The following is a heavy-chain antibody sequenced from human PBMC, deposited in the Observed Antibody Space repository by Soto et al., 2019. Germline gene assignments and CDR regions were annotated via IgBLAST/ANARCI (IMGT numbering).Heavy chain of an antibody. CDR3: ARDNILTGYQTSAFDY. Sequence: SETLSLTCAVYGVSFSGYYWSWIRQPPGKGLEWIGEINHSGSTNYNPSLKSRVTISVDTSKNQFSLKLSSVTAADTAVYYCARDNILTGYQTSAFDYWGQGTLVTVSS. D-gene: IGHD3-9*01. V-gene: IGHV4-34*01. J-gene: IGHJ4*02. CDR1: GVSFSGYY. CDR2: INHSGST.